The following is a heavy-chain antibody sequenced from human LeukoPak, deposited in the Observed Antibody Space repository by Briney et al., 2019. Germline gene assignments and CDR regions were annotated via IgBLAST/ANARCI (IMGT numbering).Heavy chain of an antibody. CDR1: GGSVSDYY. D-gene: IGHD2-21*02. Sequence: SETLSLTCTVSGGSVSDYYWSWIRQPPGKGLEWIGYIYYTGSTNYNSSLKSRVTISVDTSKNQFSLKLSSVTAADTAVYYCASTLVMTAKPFYYYYYMDVWGKGTTVTVSS. V-gene: IGHV4-59*02. J-gene: IGHJ6*03. CDR3: ASTLVMTAKPFYYYYYMDV. CDR2: IYYTGST.